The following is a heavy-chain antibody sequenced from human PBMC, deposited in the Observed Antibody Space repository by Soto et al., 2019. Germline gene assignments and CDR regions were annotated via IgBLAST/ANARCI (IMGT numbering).Heavy chain of an antibody. CDR2: IFFSGST. J-gene: IGHJ6*02. CDR3: GITFVPYGMDV. V-gene: IGHV4-31*03. Sequence: SETLSLTCSVSGGSINSGGYYWTWVRQHPGKGLEWIGYIFFSGSTYYNPSLKSRVTISVDMSKNQFFLNLRSVTVADTAMYFCGITFVPYGMDVWGQGTTVTVSS. CDR1: GGSINSGGYY. D-gene: IGHD3-16*01.